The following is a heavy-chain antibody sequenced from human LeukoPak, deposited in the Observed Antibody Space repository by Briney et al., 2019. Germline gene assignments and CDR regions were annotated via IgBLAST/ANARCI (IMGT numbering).Heavy chain of an antibody. D-gene: IGHD2-2*01. CDR2: IRYDGSSK. CDR3: GKGIVVVPAVVDD. J-gene: IGHJ4*02. V-gene: IGHV3-30*02. CDR1: GFTFSSYG. Sequence: AGGSLRLSCAASGFTFSSYGIHWVRQAPGNGLEFVAYIRYDGSSKYYADSVKGRFTISRDNSKNTVYLQMNSLRAEDTAVYYCGKGIVVVPAVVDDWGQGTLVTVSS.